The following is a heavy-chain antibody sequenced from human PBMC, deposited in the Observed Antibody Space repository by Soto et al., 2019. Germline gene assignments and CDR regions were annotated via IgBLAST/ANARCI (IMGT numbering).Heavy chain of an antibody. V-gene: IGHV3-23*01. D-gene: IGHD2-2*01. J-gene: IGHJ5*02. Sequence: EVQLLDSGGGLVRPGGSLRLSCAASGFTFRTYAMSWVRQAPGKGLEWVSTISDSGTTYYANSVKGRFTISRDNSRNTLDLQMNSLRVEDTAVYYCAKGGEGSCSRTSCLYFSDSWGQGTLVTVSS. CDR3: AKGGEGSCSRTSCLYFSDS. CDR1: GFTFRTYA. CDR2: ISDSGTT.